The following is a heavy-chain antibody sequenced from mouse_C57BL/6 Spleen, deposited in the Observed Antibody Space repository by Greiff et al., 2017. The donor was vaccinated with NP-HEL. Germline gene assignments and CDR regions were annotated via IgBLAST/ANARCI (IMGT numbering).Heavy chain of an antibody. J-gene: IGHJ2*01. CDR3: ARAHYYGSSFDY. D-gene: IGHD1-1*01. Sequence: DVMLVESGGGLVKPGGSLKLSCAASGFTFSSYAMSWVRQTPEKRLEWVATISDGGSYTYYPDNVKGRFTISSDNAKNNLYLQMSHLKSEDTAMYYCARAHYYGSSFDYWGQGTTLTVSS. V-gene: IGHV5-4*03. CDR1: GFTFSSYA. CDR2: ISDGGSYT.